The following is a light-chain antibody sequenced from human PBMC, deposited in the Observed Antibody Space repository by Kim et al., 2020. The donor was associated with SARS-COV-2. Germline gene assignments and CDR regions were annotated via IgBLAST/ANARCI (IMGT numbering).Light chain of an antibody. Sequence: KTARLTGGGTSMGSKSVHGYQEKPGQAPLLVLSYDSERPTGIPERFSGSNAGNTATLTISRVEAGDEADYYCQVWDSSSDHRVVFGGGTQLTVL. J-gene: IGLJ2*01. CDR3: QVWDSSSDHRVV. V-gene: IGLV3-21*04. CDR1: SMGSKS. CDR2: YDS.